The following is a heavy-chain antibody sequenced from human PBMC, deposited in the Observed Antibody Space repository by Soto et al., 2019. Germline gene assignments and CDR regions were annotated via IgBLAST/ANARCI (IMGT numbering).Heavy chain of an antibody. CDR1: GGSISSSSYY. V-gene: IGHV4-39*01. CDR3: ARRRVGQMSIAAGFDY. D-gene: IGHD6-13*01. CDR2: ICYSGST. Sequence: QLQLQESGPGLVKPSETLSLTCTVSGGSISSSSYYWGWIRQPPGKGLEWIGSICYSGSTYYNPSLKSRVTISVDTSKNQFSLKLSSVTAADTAVYYCARRRVGQMSIAAGFDYWGQGTLVTVSS. J-gene: IGHJ4*02.